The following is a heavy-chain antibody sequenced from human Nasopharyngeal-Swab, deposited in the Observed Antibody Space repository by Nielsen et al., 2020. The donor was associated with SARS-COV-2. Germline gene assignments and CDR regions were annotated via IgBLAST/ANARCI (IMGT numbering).Heavy chain of an antibody. CDR1: GFNFSTYG. D-gene: IGHD1-20*01. CDR3: AGDQTYEWNRAKWLDP. V-gene: IGHV3-33*01. CDR2: IWYDGSYK. J-gene: IGHJ5*01. Sequence: GGSLRLSCTTSGFNFSTYGMHWVRQAPGKGLEWVADIWYDGSYKHYAESVKGRFTIYRDNSKNTVYLQMNGLRAEDTAVYYCAGDQTYEWNRAKWLDPWGQGTLVTVSS.